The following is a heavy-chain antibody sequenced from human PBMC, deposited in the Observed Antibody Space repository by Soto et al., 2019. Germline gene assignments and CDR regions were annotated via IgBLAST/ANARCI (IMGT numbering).Heavy chain of an antibody. V-gene: IGHV4-34*01. D-gene: IGHD3-10*01. Sequence: SETLSLTCAVYGGSFSGYYWSWIRQPPGKGLEWIGEINHSGSTNYNPSLKSRVTISVDTSKNQFSLKLSSVTAADTAVYYCARGNSVLLWFGDRIENWFDPWGQGTLVTVSS. J-gene: IGHJ5*02. CDR2: INHSGST. CDR1: GGSFSGYY. CDR3: ARGNSVLLWFGDRIENWFDP.